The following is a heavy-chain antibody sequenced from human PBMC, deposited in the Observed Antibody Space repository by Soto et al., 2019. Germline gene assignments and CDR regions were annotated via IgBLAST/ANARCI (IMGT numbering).Heavy chain of an antibody. J-gene: IGHJ3*01. CDR1: GFSFISYS. CDR2: ISNSGSVI. Sequence: EVQLVESGGNLVQAGGSLRLSCAASGFSFISYSMSWVRQAPGKGLEWVSYISNSGSVIHDADSVKGRFTISRDKAKNSLSLQMNSLRDEDTALYYCVRVYASNTFDLWGQGTVVTVSS. CDR3: VRVYASNTFDL. V-gene: IGHV3-48*02. D-gene: IGHD2-2*01.